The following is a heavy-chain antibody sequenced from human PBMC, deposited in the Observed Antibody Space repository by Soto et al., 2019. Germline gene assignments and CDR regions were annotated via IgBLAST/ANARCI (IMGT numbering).Heavy chain of an antibody. CDR1: ADSISSYY. V-gene: IGHV4-4*07. CDR2: IQYSGYT. D-gene: IGHD1-1*01. J-gene: IGHJ4*02. CDR3: AREGGYSENFYTPFDY. Sequence: PSETLSLTCSVSADSISSYYWSWIRQPAGKGLQWIGRIQYSGYTNYNPSLKSRVTMSVDTSKNQFSLKLTSVTAADTAVYYCAREGGYSENFYTPFDYWGQGTLVTVYS.